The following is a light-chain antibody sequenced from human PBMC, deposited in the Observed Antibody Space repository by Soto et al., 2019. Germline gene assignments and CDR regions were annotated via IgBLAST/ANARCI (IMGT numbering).Light chain of an antibody. J-gene: IGLJ2*01. CDR1: SSNIGAGCD. Sequence: QSVRTQPPSLSGAPGQRVTISCTGSSSNIGAGCDVHWYQQLPGTAPKLLIYANNNRPSGVPDRFSGSKSGTSASLAITGLQAEDEADYYCQSYDSSLSVVFGGGTKVTVL. V-gene: IGLV1-40*01. CDR2: ANN. CDR3: QSYDSSLSVV.